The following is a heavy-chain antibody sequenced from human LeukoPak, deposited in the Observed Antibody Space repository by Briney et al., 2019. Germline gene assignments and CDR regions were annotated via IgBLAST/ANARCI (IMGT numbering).Heavy chain of an antibody. V-gene: IGHV4-59*01. J-gene: IGHJ6*02. Sequence: PSETLSLTCTVSAGSISSYYWSWIRQPPGNGLEWIGNSYDSGNTNYISSLKSRVTISVDTSKNQFSLRLSSVTAADTAVYYCARGRGYDYYYGMDVWGQGTTVTVSS. CDR1: AGSISSYY. CDR3: ARGRGYDYYYGMDV. CDR2: SYDSGNT. D-gene: IGHD5-12*01.